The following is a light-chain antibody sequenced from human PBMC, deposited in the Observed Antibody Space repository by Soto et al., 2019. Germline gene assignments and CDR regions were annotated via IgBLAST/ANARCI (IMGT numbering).Light chain of an antibody. J-gene: IGKJ1*01. CDR2: AAS. CDR1: QSISSY. V-gene: IGKV1-39*01. CDR3: QQSYSTPPT. Sequence: DIQMTQSPSSLSASVGDRVTITCRASQSISSYLNWYQQKLGKAPKLLIYAASSLQGGVPSRFSGSGSGTDFTLTISSLQPEDFATYYCQQSYSTPPTFGQGTKVEIK.